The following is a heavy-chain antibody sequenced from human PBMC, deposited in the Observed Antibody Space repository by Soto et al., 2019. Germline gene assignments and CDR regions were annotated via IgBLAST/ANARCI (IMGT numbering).Heavy chain of an antibody. Sequence: GGSLRLSCAASGFTFSSYWMHWVRQAPGKGLVWVSRINSDETSTTYTDSVKGRFTISRDNAKNTLYLQMNSLRVEDTAVYYCARARPYGAGFDYWGQGTLVTVSS. D-gene: IGHD4-17*01. CDR3: ARARPYGAGFDY. CDR1: GFTFSSYW. V-gene: IGHV3-74*01. J-gene: IGHJ4*02. CDR2: INSDETST.